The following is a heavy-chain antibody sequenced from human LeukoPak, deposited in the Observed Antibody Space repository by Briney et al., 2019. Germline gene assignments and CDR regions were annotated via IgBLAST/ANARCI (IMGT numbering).Heavy chain of an antibody. CDR1: GGTFSSYA. Sequence: SVKVSCKASGGTFSSYAISWVRQAPGQGLEWMGGIIPIFGTANYAQKFQGRVTITADESTSTAYMELSSLRSEDTAVDYCARETGGVVPDASRDFQHWGQGTLVTVSS. V-gene: IGHV1-69*01. CDR3: ARETGGVVPDASRDFQH. J-gene: IGHJ1*01. CDR2: IIPIFGTA. D-gene: IGHD2-2*01.